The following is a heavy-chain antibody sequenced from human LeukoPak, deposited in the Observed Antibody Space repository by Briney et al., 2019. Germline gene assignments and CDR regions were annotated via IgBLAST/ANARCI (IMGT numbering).Heavy chain of an antibody. CDR3: ARDEYGINWFDP. CDR1: GGTFSSYA. CDR2: IIPIFGIA. J-gene: IGHJ5*02. D-gene: IGHD4/OR15-4a*01. V-gene: IGHV1-69*04. Sequence: SVKVSCKASGGTFSSYAISWVRQAPGQGLEWMGRIIPIFGIANYAQKFQGRVTITADKSTSTAYMELSSLRSEDTAVYYCARDEYGINWFDPWGQGTLVTVSP.